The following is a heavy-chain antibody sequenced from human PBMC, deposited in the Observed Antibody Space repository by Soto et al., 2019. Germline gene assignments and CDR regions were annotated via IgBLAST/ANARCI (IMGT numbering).Heavy chain of an antibody. Sequence: GGSLRLSCAASGFTFSAYNMSWVRQTPGKGLEWVTNTKPDGSETYYLDSVTGRFTISRDNVRNSLYLQMSSLRGDDTAVYYCARDDGYRSIDYWGQGALVTVSS. J-gene: IGHJ4*02. CDR2: TKPDGSET. CDR3: ARDDGYRSIDY. D-gene: IGHD5-18*01. V-gene: IGHV3-7*03. CDR1: GFTFSAYN.